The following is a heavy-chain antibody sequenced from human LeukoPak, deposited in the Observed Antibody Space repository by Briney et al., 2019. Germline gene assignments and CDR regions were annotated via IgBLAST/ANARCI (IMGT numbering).Heavy chain of an antibody. CDR3: ARDMGYSSFFGY. D-gene: IGHD6-19*01. Sequence: SETLSLTCTVSGGSISSYYWSWIRQPPGKGLEWIGYIYYSGSTNYNPSLKSRVTISVDTSKNQFSLKLSSVTAADTAVYYCARDMGYSSFFGYWGQGTLVTVSS. CDR2: IYYSGST. J-gene: IGHJ4*02. CDR1: GGSISSYY. V-gene: IGHV4-59*01.